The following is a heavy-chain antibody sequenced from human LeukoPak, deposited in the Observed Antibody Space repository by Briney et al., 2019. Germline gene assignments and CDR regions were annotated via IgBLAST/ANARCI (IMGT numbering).Heavy chain of an antibody. CDR2: IYYTGST. CDR3: ARVSPLERWFDP. Sequence: SQTLSLTCTVSGGSISSGGYYWSWIRQHPGKGLEWIGYIYYTGSTYYNPSFMSRVTISLDTSKNQFSLQLRSVTAADTAVYYCARVSPLERWFDPWGQGTLVTVSS. CDR1: GGSISSGGYY. J-gene: IGHJ5*02. V-gene: IGHV4-31*03. D-gene: IGHD3-3*01.